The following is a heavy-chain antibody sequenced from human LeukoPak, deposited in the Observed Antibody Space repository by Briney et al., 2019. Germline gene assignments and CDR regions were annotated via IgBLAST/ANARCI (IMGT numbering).Heavy chain of an antibody. CDR3: ARGGGGLLINTAMVLNRNVDY. J-gene: IGHJ4*02. V-gene: IGHV1-2*02. CDR2: INPNSGGT. CDR1: GYTFTGYF. D-gene: IGHD5-18*01. Sequence: ASVKVSCKASGYTFTGYFMHWVRQAPGQGLEWMGWINPNSGGTSYLQNFQGRVTMTRDTSISTAYMDLSRLRSDDTAVYYCARGGGGLLINTAMVLNRNVDYWGQGTLVTVSS.